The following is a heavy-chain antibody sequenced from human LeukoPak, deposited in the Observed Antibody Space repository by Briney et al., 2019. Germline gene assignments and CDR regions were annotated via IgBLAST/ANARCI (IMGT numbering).Heavy chain of an antibody. CDR1: GGSISSYY. V-gene: IGHV4-59*01. D-gene: IGHD2-2*01. CDR2: IYYSGST. Sequence: SETLSLTYTVSGGSISSYYWSWIRQPPGKGLEWIGYIYYSGSTNYNPSLKSRVTISVDTSKNQFSLKLSSVTAADTAVYYCARQRGYCSSTSCYDPPSNWFDPWGQGTLLTVSS. J-gene: IGHJ5*02. CDR3: ARQRGYCSSTSCYDPPSNWFDP.